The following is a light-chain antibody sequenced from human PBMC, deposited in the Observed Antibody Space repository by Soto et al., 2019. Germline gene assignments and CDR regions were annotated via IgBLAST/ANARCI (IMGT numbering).Light chain of an antibody. CDR3: QQYASSPHT. J-gene: IGKJ5*01. Sequence: DIVLAQSPGTLSLSPGERATLSCRASQTVSSNYLAWYQKTFDQAPRLLIFGASSRATGIPDRFSGSGSGTVFTLTISRLEADDVAVYYCQQYASSPHTFVQGTRLDIK. CDR1: QTVSSNY. CDR2: GAS. V-gene: IGKV3-20*01.